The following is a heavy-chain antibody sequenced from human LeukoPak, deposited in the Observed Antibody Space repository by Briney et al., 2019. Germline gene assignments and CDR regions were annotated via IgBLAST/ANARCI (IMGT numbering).Heavy chain of an antibody. D-gene: IGHD6-6*01. CDR3: TRDPRHFDS. V-gene: IGHV3-74*01. CDR1: GFPFNNYW. J-gene: IGHJ5*01. Sequence: GGSLRLSCAASGFPFNNYWMHWVRQAPGKGLVWVSRINNDGSYTNYADSVKGRFTISRDNAKNTVYLQMSSLRVEDTAVYYCTRDPRHFDSCGQGTLVTVSS. CDR2: INNDGSYT.